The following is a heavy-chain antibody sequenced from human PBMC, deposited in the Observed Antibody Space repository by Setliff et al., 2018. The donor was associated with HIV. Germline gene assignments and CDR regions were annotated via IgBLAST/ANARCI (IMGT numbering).Heavy chain of an antibody. D-gene: IGHD5-12*01. V-gene: IGHV3-30*02. CDR2: IEYDESNK. CDR3: ALSGANLFDP. J-gene: IGHJ5*02. Sequence: GGSLRLSCVASGFTFSISGMHWVRQAPGKGLEWVTYIEYDESNKRYADNVKGRFTISRDNSKNTLYLQMNSLRAEDTAVYYCALSGANLFDPWGQGILVTVSS. CDR1: GFTFSISG.